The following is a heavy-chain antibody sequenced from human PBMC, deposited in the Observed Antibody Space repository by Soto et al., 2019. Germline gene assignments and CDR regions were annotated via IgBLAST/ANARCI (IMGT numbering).Heavy chain of an antibody. CDR3: ARPEYSSSSYGMDV. D-gene: IGHD6-6*01. J-gene: IGHJ6*02. CDR2: ISSSSSTI. V-gene: IGHV3-48*02. Sequence: GGSLRLFCAASGFTFSSYSMNWVRQAPGKGLEWVSYISSSSSTIYYADSVKGRFTISRDNAKNSLYLQMNSLRDEDTAVYYCARPEYSSSSYGMDVWGQGTTVTVSS. CDR1: GFTFSSYS.